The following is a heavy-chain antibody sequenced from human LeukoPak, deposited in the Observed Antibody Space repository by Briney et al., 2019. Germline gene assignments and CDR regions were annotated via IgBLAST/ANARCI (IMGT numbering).Heavy chain of an antibody. CDR3: ARVVYSGYDFRGAMDV. Sequence: SETLSLTCSVSGGSISSYYWGWIRQPPGKGLEWIGYFYYTENTNHNPSLKSHDTISVDTSKNQFSLELSAVTAADTAVYYCARVVYSGYDFRGAMDVWGKGTTVTVSS. V-gene: IGHV4-59*01. CDR2: FYYTENT. D-gene: IGHD5-12*01. CDR1: GGSISSYY. J-gene: IGHJ6*03.